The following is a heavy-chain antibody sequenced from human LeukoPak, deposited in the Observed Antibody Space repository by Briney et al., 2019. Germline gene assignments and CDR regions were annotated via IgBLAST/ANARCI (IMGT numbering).Heavy chain of an antibody. D-gene: IGHD4-23*01. Sequence: GGSLRLSCAASGFTFDDYAMHWVRQAPGKGLEWVSGISWNSGSIGYADSVKGRFTISRDNAKNSLYLQMNSLRAEDTALYYCAKDKGYGGNSISSTSSFDYWGQGTLVTVSS. J-gene: IGHJ4*02. V-gene: IGHV3-9*01. CDR1: GFTFDDYA. CDR3: AKDKGYGGNSISSTSSFDY. CDR2: ISWNSGSI.